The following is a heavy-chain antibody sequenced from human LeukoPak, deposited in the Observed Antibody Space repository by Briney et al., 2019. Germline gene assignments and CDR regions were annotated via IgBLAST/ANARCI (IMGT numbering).Heavy chain of an antibody. CDR3: ARGGTPQYSSGWLFFDY. CDR1: GFTFSSYE. V-gene: IGHV3-48*03. CDR2: MSGSGSTI. Sequence: GGSLRLSCVASGFTFSSYEMNWVRQAPGRGLEWISYMSGSGSTIHYADSVKGRFTISRDNAKNSLYLQMDSLRAEDTAVYYCARGGTPQYSSGWLFFDYWGQGTPVTVSS. D-gene: IGHD6-19*01. J-gene: IGHJ4*02.